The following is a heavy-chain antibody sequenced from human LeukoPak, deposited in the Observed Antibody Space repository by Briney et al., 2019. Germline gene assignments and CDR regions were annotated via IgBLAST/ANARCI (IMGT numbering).Heavy chain of an antibody. Sequence: PSETLSLTCTVSGGSISSSSYYWGWIRQPPGKGLEWIGSIYYSGSTYYNPSLKSRVTISVDTSKNQFSLKLSSVTAADTAVYYCARHLWYYDSSGYYPFDYWGQRTLVTVSS. CDR1: GGSISSSSYY. D-gene: IGHD3-22*01. V-gene: IGHV4-39*01. CDR3: ARHLWYYDSSGYYPFDY. J-gene: IGHJ4*02. CDR2: IYYSGST.